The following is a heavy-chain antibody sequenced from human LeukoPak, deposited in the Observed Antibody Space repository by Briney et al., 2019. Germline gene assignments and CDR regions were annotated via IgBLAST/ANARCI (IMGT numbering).Heavy chain of an antibody. Sequence: GGSLRLSCAASGFTFSDYDMSWIRQAPGKGLEWVSYVSSSDNIIYYADSVKGRFTISRDNAKNSLYLQMNSLGVEDTAVYYCARENYYGSGSSPGEFDYWGQGTLVTVSS. CDR1: GFTFSDYD. CDR2: VSSSDNII. J-gene: IGHJ4*02. D-gene: IGHD3-10*01. CDR3: ARENYYGSGSSPGEFDY. V-gene: IGHV3-11*01.